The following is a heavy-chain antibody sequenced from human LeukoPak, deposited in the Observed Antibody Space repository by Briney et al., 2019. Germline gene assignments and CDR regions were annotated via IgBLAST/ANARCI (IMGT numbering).Heavy chain of an antibody. V-gene: IGHV3-23*01. Sequence: RGSLRLSSAPHGFTFTIYAMSWVRHAPRKGLGWVSAIGGSGDNKYYGDSLKGRFTITRENSKNTLNLQMNSLRAEDTAVYYCAKGVWNCGGDCYSTFDYWGQGTLVTVSS. J-gene: IGHJ4*02. CDR3: AKGVWNCGGDCYSTFDY. D-gene: IGHD2-21*02. CDR1: GFTFTIYA. CDR2: IGGSGDNK.